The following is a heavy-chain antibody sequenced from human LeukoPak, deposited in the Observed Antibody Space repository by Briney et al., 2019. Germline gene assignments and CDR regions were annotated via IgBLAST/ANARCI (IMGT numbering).Heavy chain of an antibody. CDR1: GFTFSSYR. CDR2: ISGSAHDV. CDR3: SRDPRHNDY. J-gene: IGHJ4*02. V-gene: IGHV3-21*04. Sequence: GGSLRLSCAASGFTFSSYRMSWVRQAPGKGLELLSYISGSAHDVNYIDSVRGRFTISRDNAKNSLYLHMNSLTVEDTAVYYCSRDPRHNDYWGQGTLVTVSS.